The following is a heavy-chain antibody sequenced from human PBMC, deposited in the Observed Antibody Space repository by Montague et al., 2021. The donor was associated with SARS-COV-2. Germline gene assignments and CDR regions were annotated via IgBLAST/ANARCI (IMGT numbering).Heavy chain of an antibody. V-gene: IGHV4-4*02. CDR3: ARVGVWNGHVGISKVYHFDY. CDR2: IYHSGST. J-gene: IGHJ4*02. D-gene: IGHD3-3*01. Sequence: SETLSLTCAVSGASISSNNWWSWVRQPPGKGLEWIGEIYHSGSTNYNPSLKSRVIISVDKSKNQLSLKLSSVTAADTAVYYCARVGVWNGHVGISKVYHFDYWGQGRLVTVSS. CDR1: GASISSNNW.